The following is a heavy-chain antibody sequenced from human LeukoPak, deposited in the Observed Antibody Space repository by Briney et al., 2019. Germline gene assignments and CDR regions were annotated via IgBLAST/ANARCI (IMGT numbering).Heavy chain of an antibody. CDR1: GFTVSSSY. CDR3: ARGSYCGGDCSPLYYYYGMDV. V-gene: IGHV3-53*01. Sequence: GGSLRLSCAASGFTVSSSYMSWVRQAPGKGLEWVSIIYSDGSTYYADSVKGRFTLSRDNSKNTLYLQMNSLRADDTAVYYCARGSYCGGDCSPLYYYYGMDVWGQGTTVTVSS. D-gene: IGHD2-21*02. J-gene: IGHJ6*02. CDR2: IYSDGST.